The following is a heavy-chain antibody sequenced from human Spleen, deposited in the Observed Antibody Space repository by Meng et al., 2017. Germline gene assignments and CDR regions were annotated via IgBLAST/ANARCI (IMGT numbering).Heavy chain of an antibody. CDR2: INTNSGNP. Sequence: ASVKVSCKTSGYTFTTYAMNWVRQAPGQGLEWMGWINTNSGNPRYAQGFTGRFVFSLDTSVSTAYLQISSLKAEDTAVYYCARKRGRTSYYDSGDSIDYWGQGTLVTVSS. CDR3: ARKRGRTSYYDSGDSIDY. D-gene: IGHD3-22*01. V-gene: IGHV7-4-1*02. J-gene: IGHJ4*02. CDR1: GYTFTTYA.